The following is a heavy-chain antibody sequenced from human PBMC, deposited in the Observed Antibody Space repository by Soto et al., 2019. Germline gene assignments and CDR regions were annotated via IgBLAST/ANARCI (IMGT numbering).Heavy chain of an antibody. J-gene: IGHJ4*02. V-gene: IGHV1-69*01. CDR2: IIPVFGTS. CDR1: GGTFNNYA. Sequence: QVQLVQSGAEVKKPGSSVKVSCKASGGTFNNYAISWVRQAPGQGLEWMGGIIPVFGTSNYAQKFQGRVTISADESTSTPYMELSSLSSEDTAVYYCTRGPRPRSRWIVGAHFDYWGQGTLVTVSS. CDR3: TRGPRPRSRWIVGAHFDY. D-gene: IGHD6-13*01.